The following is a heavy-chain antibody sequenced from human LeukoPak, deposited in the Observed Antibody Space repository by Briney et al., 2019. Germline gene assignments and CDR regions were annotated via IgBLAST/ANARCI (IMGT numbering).Heavy chain of an antibody. Sequence: SETLSLTCAVYGGSFSGYYWSWIRQPPGRGLEWIGEINHSGSTNYNPSLKSRVTISVDTSKNQFSLKLSSVTAADTAVYYCARRGNFRDFDYWGQGTLVTVSS. V-gene: IGHV4-34*01. D-gene: IGHD4-23*01. J-gene: IGHJ4*02. CDR2: INHSGST. CDR1: GGSFSGYY. CDR3: ARRGNFRDFDY.